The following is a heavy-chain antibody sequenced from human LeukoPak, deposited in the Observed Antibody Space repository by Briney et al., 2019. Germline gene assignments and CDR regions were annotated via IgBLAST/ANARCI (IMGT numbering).Heavy chain of an antibody. J-gene: IGHJ3*02. V-gene: IGHV5-51*01. Sequence: PGESLKISCKGSGHSFTSYWIGWVRQMPGKGLEWMGIIYPGDSDTRYSPSFQGQVTISADKSISTAYLQWSSLKASDTAMYYCARTPSSGWSNDAFDIWGQGTMVTVSS. CDR3: ARTPSSGWSNDAFDI. CDR2: IYPGDSDT. CDR1: GHSFTSYW. D-gene: IGHD6-19*01.